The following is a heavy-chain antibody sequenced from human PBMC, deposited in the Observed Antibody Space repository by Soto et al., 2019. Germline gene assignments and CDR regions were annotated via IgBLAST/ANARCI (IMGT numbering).Heavy chain of an antibody. Sequence: QVQLVQSGAEVKKPGSSVKVSCKASGGTFSSYTISWVRQAPGQGLEWMGRIIPILGIANYAQKFQGRVTITRDKPTSTASMEVSKMRCNIMDGHYSVSNVTVGGNKDDAFDILGQATMITESS. CDR3: VSNVTVGGNKDDAFDI. V-gene: IGHV1-69*02. CDR1: GGTFSSYT. D-gene: IGHD6-19*01. CDR2: IIPILGIA. J-gene: IGHJ3*02.